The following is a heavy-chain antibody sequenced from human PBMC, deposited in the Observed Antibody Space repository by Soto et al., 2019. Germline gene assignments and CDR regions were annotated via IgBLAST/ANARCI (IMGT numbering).Heavy chain of an antibody. CDR1: GFTFDNYG. V-gene: IGHV3-30*18. CDR2: ISYGGSKT. J-gene: IGHJ6*02. Sequence: QVQLVESGGGVGQPGRSLRLSCAACGFTFDNYGLHWVRQAAGKGLAWVAVISYGGSKTFYADYVTGRVTISRDNSKSTLYLQINSLRVEDTAVYYCAKDLDVVVVVPATRGLDVWGQGTTVTVSS. D-gene: IGHD2-15*01. CDR3: AKDLDVVVVVPATRGLDV.